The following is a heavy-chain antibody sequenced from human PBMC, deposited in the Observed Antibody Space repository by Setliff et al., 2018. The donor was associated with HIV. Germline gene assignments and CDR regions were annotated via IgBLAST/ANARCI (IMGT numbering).Heavy chain of an antibody. CDR1: GGSIKNSF. Sequence: KSSETLSLTCTVSGGSIKNSFWSWIRRPPGGGLEWIGYTYHTGSTDYTPALQSRVTIFVDMSKNQFSLKVASVTAADTAIYYGARHGDDMGADYFDLWGLGTLVTVSS. CDR3: ARHGDDMGADYFDL. CDR2: TYHTGST. V-gene: IGHV4-59*08. J-gene: IGHJ4*02. D-gene: IGHD1-1*01.